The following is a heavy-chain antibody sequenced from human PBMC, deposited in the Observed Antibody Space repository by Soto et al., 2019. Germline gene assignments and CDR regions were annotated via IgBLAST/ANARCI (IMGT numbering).Heavy chain of an antibody. V-gene: IGHV3-33*06. CDR1: GFTFSSYG. Sequence: GGSLRLSCAASGFTFSSYGMHWVRQAPGKGLEWVAVIWYDGSNKYYADSVKGRFTISRDNSKNTLYLQMNSLRVEDTAVYYCAKKPAGLTAALWFDPWGQGALVTVSS. D-gene: IGHD2-2*01. CDR3: AKKPAGLTAALWFDP. J-gene: IGHJ5*02. CDR2: IWYDGSNK.